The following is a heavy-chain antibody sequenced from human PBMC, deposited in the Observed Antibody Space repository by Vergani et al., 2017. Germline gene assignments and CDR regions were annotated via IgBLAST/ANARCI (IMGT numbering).Heavy chain of an antibody. V-gene: IGHV3-53*01. D-gene: IGHD5-18*01. J-gene: IGHJ4*02. Sequence: EVQLVESGGGLVQPGGSLRLSCAASGFTVSSNYMSWVRQAPGKGLEWVSGISGHDHRTLYADSVKGRFIISRDDSKNTLYLQMSSLRVEDTAIYYCAGLYGDDGYSPFWGQGTLVTVSS. CDR2: ISGHDHRT. CDR1: GFTVSSNY. CDR3: AGLYGDDGYSPF.